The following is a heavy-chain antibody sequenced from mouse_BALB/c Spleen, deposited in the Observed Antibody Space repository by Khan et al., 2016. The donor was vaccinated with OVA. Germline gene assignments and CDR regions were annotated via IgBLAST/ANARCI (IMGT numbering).Heavy chain of an antibody. V-gene: IGHV1-61*01. Sequence: QVQLQQPGAELVRPGASVKLSCKASGYTFTSYWMNWVKQRPGQGLEWIGMIDPSDSETHYNQIFKDKATLTVDKSSSTAYMQLSSLTSEDSAVSSCARREKYGYDPSWFAYWGQGTLVTVSA. CDR3: ARREKYGYDPSWFAY. CDR1: GYTFTSYW. CDR2: IDPSDSET. J-gene: IGHJ3*01. D-gene: IGHD2-2*01.